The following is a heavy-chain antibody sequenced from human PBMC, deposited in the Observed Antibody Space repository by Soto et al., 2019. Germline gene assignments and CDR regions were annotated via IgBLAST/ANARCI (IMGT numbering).Heavy chain of an antibody. CDR3: ASGLGYCSSTSCWSSDY. CDR2: ISGSGGST. J-gene: IGHJ4*02. Sequence: GGSLRLSCAASGFTSSSYAMSWVRQAPGKGLEWVSAISGSGGSTYYADSVKGRFTISRDNSKNTLYLQMNSLRAEDTAVYYCASGLGYCSSTSCWSSDYWGQGTLVTVSS. V-gene: IGHV3-23*01. CDR1: GFTSSSYA. D-gene: IGHD2-2*01.